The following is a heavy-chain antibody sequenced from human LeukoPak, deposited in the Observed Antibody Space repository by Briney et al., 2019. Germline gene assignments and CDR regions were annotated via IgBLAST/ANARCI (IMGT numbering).Heavy chain of an antibody. V-gene: IGHV3-21*01. CDR2: INRGGSYM. D-gene: IGHD6-6*01. CDR1: GFIFRDYT. CDR3: ARGPNSNWSGLDF. Sequence: GGSLRLSCVASGFIFRDYTMNWVRQTPGKGLEWVSAINRGGSYMAYADSVKGRFTVSRDNAKNTLYLQVSNLRAEDTAVYYCARGPNSNWSGLDFWGQGTLLTVSS. J-gene: IGHJ4*02.